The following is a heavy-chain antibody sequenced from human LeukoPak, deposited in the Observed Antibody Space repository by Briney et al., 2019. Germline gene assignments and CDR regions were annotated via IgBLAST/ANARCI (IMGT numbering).Heavy chain of an antibody. V-gene: IGHV3-7*01. J-gene: IGHJ4*02. CDR2: IKQDGSEK. D-gene: IGHD3-10*01. CDR3: ARDQGYYGSGSYYGGEFDY. Sequence: GGSLRLSCAASGFTFSSYWMSWVRQAPGKGLEWVANIKQDGSEKYYVDSVKGRFTISRDSAKNSLYLQMNSLRAEDTAVYYCARDQGYYGSGSYYGGEFDYWGQGTLVTVSS. CDR1: GFTFSSYW.